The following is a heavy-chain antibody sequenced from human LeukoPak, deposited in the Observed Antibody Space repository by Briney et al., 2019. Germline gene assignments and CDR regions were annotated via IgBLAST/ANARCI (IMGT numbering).Heavy chain of an antibody. V-gene: IGHV3-73*01. CDR2: IRSRANNYAT. CDR3: TRLASWGSGY. Sequence: GGSLRLSCAASGFTFSGSTIHWVRQASGKGLEWVGRIRSRANNYATVYSASVKGRFTISRDDSKNTAYLQMNSLKSGDTAIYYCTRLASWGSGYWGQGTRVTVSS. J-gene: IGHJ4*02. CDR1: GFTFSGST. D-gene: IGHD3-16*01.